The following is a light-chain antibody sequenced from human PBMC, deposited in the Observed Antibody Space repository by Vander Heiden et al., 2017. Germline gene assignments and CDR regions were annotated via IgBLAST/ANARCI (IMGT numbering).Light chain of an antibody. CDR1: SSGVGNYNF. J-gene: IGLJ1*01. Sequence: QSALTQPASVSGSPGQSITIPCTGTSSGVGNYNFVSRYRQHPGEAPKLMIYDVSDRPSGISNRFSGSKSGYTASLTISGLQAEDEADYYCSSYTSSSPYVFGTGTKVTVL. CDR3: SSYTSSSPYV. CDR2: DVS. V-gene: IGLV2-14*01.